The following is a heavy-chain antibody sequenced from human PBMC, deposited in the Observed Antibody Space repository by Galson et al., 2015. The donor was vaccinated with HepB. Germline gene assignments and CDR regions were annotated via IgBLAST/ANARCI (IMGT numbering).Heavy chain of an antibody. Sequence: SLRLSCAASGFTFSSYAMHWVRQAPGKGLEYVSAISSNGGSTYYADSVKGRFTISRDNSKNTLYLQMSSLRAEDTAVYYCVKRSRHVWGNGYYFDYWGQGTLVTVSS. D-gene: IGHD3-16*01. CDR3: VKRSRHVWGNGYYFDY. J-gene: IGHJ4*02. V-gene: IGHV3-64D*06. CDR1: GFTFSSYA. CDR2: ISSNGGST.